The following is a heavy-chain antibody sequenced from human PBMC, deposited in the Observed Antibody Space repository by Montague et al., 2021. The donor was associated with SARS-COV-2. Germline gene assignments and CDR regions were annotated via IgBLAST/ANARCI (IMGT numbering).Heavy chain of an antibody. CDR3: ARHRCSNTSCYDYGMDV. Sequence: SETLSLTCTFSGGSSSNYYWSWIRQPAGKGLEWIWHIYISGSTNYNPSLKSRVAMSVDTSKNQFSLKLSSVTAADTAVYYCARHRCSNTSCYDYGMDVWGQGTTVTVSS. D-gene: IGHD2-2*01. J-gene: IGHJ6*02. CDR2: IYISGST. CDR1: GGSSSNYY. V-gene: IGHV4-4*07.